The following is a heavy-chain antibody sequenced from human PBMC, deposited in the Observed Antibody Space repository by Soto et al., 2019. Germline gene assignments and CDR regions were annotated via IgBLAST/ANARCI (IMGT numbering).Heavy chain of an antibody. J-gene: IGHJ5*02. Sequence: GGSLRLSCAASGFTFSSYAMHWVRQAPGKGLEWVAVISYDGSNKYYADSVKGRFTISRDNSKNTLYLQMNSLRAEDTAVYYCARDSGSYSRFLTGCFDPWGQRTLVTVSS. CDR3: ARDSGSYSRFLTGCFDP. V-gene: IGHV3-30-3*01. D-gene: IGHD3-10*01. CDR2: ISYDGSNK. CDR1: GFTFSSYA.